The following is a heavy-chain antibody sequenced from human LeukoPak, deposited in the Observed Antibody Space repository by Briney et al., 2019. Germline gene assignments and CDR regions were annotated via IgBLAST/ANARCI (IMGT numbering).Heavy chain of an antibody. J-gene: IGHJ3*02. CDR1: GFTFNSYW. V-gene: IGHV3-7*03. D-gene: IGHD3-10*01. CDR2: INQVGSEK. Sequence: GGSLRLSCAASGFTFNSYWMTWVRQAPGKGLEWVANINQVGSEKYYVDSVKSRFTISRDNAKNSLSLQMNSLRAEDTAVYYCAKVHGEFDAFDIWGQGTMVTVSS. CDR3: AKVHGEFDAFDI.